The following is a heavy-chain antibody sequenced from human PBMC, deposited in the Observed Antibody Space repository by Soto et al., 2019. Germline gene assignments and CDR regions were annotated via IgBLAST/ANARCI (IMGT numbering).Heavy chain of an antibody. CDR1: GYTFTSYH. J-gene: IGHJ4*02. Sequence: QVQLVQSGAEVKKPGASVKVSCKASGYTFTSYHISWVRQAPGQGLERMGWISAYNGNTNHAQELQGRVTMTPGTSPRTADMELRSLRSDDTAGYYCASDSPPPREWGQGTLVTVSS. CDR3: ASDSPPPRE. V-gene: IGHV1-18*01. CDR2: ISAYNGNT.